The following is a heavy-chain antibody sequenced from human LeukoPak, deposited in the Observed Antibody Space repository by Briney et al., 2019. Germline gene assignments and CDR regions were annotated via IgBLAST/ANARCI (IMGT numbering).Heavy chain of an antibody. Sequence: GGSLRLSCAASGFTFSDYYMSWIRQAPGKGLEWVSYISSSGSTIYYADSVKGRFTISRDNAKNSLYLQMNSLRAEDTAVYYCARVDHSGSYYDDLGYWGQGTLVTVSS. CDR2: ISSSGSTI. V-gene: IGHV3-11*04. CDR3: ARVDHSGSYYDDLGY. CDR1: GFTFSDYY. J-gene: IGHJ4*02. D-gene: IGHD1-26*01.